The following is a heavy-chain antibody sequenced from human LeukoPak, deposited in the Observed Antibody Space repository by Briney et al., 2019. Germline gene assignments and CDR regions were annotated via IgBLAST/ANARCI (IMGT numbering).Heavy chain of an antibody. CDR1: GYTFTGYY. Sequence: ASVKVSCKASGYTFTGYYMHWVRQAPGQGLEWMGWINPNSGGTNYAQKSQGRATMTRDTSISTAYMELSRLRSDDTAVYYCARGIRGSHSSSDWFDPWGQGTLVTVSS. J-gene: IGHJ5*02. V-gene: IGHV1-2*02. CDR3: ARGIRGSHSSSDWFDP. CDR2: INPNSGGT. D-gene: IGHD6-6*01.